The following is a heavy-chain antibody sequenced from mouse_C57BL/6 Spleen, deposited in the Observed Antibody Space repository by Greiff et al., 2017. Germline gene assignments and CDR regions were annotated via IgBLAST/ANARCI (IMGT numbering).Heavy chain of an antibody. V-gene: IGHV1-54*01. CDR1: GYAFTNYL. D-gene: IGHD2-2*01. J-gene: IGHJ4*01. CDR3: ASSYGYDEEYYAMDY. Sequence: QVQLQQSGAELVRPGTSVKVSCKASGYAFTNYLIEWVKQRPGQGLEWIGVINPGSGGTNYNEKFKGKATLTADKSSSTAYMQLSSLTSEDSAVYFCASSYGYDEEYYAMDYWGQGTSVTVSS. CDR2: INPGSGGT.